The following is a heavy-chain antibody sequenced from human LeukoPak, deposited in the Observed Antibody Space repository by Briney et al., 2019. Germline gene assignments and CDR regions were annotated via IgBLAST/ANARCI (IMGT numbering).Heavy chain of an antibody. J-gene: IGHJ2*01. Sequence: SVKVSCKASGGTFSSYAISWVRQAPGQGLEWMGGIIPIFGTANYAQKFQGRVTITTDESTSTAYMKLSSLRSEDTAAYYCATGPRTVYGDSIKWHFDLWGRGTLVTVSS. CDR2: IIPIFGTA. CDR3: ATGPRTVYGDSIKWHFDL. CDR1: GGTFSSYA. D-gene: IGHD4-17*01. V-gene: IGHV1-69*05.